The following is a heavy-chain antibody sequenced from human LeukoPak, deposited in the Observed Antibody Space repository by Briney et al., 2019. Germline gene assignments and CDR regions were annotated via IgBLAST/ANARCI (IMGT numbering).Heavy chain of an antibody. D-gene: IGHD4-17*01. J-gene: IGHJ4*02. CDR2: IKQDGSEK. CDR3: ARDKNQVRHYGDYPY. CDR1: GFTFSSYW. V-gene: IGHV3-7*01. Sequence: GGSLRLSCAASGFTFSSYWMSRVRQAPGKGLEWVANIKQDGSEKYYVDSVKGRFTIPRDNAKNSLYLQMNSLRAEDTAVYYCARDKNQVRHYGDYPYWGQGTLVTVSS.